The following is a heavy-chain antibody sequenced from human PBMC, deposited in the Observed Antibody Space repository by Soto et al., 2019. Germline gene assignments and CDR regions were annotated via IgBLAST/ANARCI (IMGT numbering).Heavy chain of an antibody. CDR2: IYWDDDK. CDR3: AHSSTAAKAGLFDY. D-gene: IGHD2-2*01. J-gene: IGHJ4*02. V-gene: IGHV2-5*02. CDR1: GFSLSTSGVG. Sequence: QITLKESGPTLVKPTQTLTLTCTFSGFSLSTSGVGVGWIRQPPGTALERLTLIYWDDDKRYSTSLKSRLTVVKDTSKSLVVLTMSNMDPVDTGTYYCAHSSTAAKAGLFDYWGQGTLVTV.